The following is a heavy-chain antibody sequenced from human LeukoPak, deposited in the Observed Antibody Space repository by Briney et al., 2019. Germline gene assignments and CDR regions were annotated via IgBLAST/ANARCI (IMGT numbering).Heavy chain of an antibody. D-gene: IGHD1-26*01. J-gene: IGHJ4*02. Sequence: EASVKVSCKASGYPFNNYDINWVRQATGQGLEWMGWMNPHSGKTGYAQNFQGRVTMTRDTSISTAYMELSSLRSEDTAVYYCARGSIVGATFDYFDYWGQGTLVTVSS. CDR2: MNPHSGKT. CDR3: ARGSIVGATFDYFDY. V-gene: IGHV1-8*01. CDR1: GYPFNNYD.